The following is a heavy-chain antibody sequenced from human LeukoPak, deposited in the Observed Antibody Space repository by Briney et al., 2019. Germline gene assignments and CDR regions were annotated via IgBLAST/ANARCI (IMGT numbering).Heavy chain of an antibody. CDR3: ARGQQLVPYYYMDV. V-gene: IGHV4-39*07. CDR2: IYHSGRT. J-gene: IGHJ6*03. Sequence: SETLSLTCTVSGGSISSYYWGWIRQPPGKGLEWIGSIYHSGRTYYNPSLKSRVTISVDTSKNQFSLKLSSVTAADTAVYYCARGQQLVPYYYMDVWGKGTTVTVSS. CDR1: GGSISSYY. D-gene: IGHD6-13*01.